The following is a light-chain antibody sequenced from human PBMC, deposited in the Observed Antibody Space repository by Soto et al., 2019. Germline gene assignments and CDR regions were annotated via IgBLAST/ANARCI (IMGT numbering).Light chain of an antibody. CDR1: QSISNW. J-gene: IGKJ1*01. Sequence: DIQMIQAPSALSASVGDRDTITCRASQSISNWLAWYQQKPGKAPKLLIYKASDLERGVPSRFSGSGSGTEFTLTISSLQPDDFATYYCQQYNAYGTFGQGTKVDIK. CDR2: KAS. CDR3: QQYNAYGT. V-gene: IGKV1-5*03.